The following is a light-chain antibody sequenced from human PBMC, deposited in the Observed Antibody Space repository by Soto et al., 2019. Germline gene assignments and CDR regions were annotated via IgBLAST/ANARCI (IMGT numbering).Light chain of an antibody. J-gene: IGKJ1*01. CDR3: QQYDIWPPT. Sequence: EIVMTQSPATLSVSPGERAPLSCRASQSVSSYLAWFQQKPGQTPRLLFNGASTRATGIPARFTGSGSGTEFILTISSLQSEDFAVYYCQQYDIWPPTFGQGTKVDIK. V-gene: IGKV3-15*01. CDR2: GAS. CDR1: QSVSSY.